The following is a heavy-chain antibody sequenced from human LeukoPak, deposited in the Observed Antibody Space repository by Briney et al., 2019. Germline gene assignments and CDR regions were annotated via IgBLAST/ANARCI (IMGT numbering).Heavy chain of an antibody. J-gene: IGHJ4*02. D-gene: IGHD1-26*01. CDR3: ARDRTSGSYYFY. CDR2: ISAYSGNT. Sequence: SVKVSCKASGYTFTSYGISWVRQAPGQGLEWMGWISAYSGNTNYAQKLQGRVTMTTDTSTSTAYMELRSLRSDDTAVYYCARDRTSGSYYFYWGQGTLVTVSS. CDR1: GYTFTSYG. V-gene: IGHV1-18*01.